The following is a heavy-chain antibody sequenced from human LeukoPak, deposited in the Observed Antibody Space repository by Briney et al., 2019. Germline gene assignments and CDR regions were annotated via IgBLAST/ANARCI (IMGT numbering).Heavy chain of an antibody. CDR2: INPNSGGT. J-gene: IGHJ5*02. Sequence: ASVKVSCKASGYTFTGYYMHCVRQAPGQGLEWMGWINPNSGGTNYAQKFQGRVTMTRDTSISTAYMELSRLRSDDTAVYYCARAADEGIVVVVAATPGSWFDPWGQGTLVTVSS. V-gene: IGHV1-2*02. CDR1: GYTFTGYY. CDR3: ARAADEGIVVVVAATPGSWFDP. D-gene: IGHD2-15*01.